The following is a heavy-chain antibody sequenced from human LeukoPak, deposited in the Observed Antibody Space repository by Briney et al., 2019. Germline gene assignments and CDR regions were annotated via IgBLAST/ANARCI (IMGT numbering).Heavy chain of an antibody. Sequence: PGGSLRLSCAASGFTFSSYSMNWVRQVPGKGLEWVSYISSSSSTIYYADSVKGRFTISRDNSKNTLYLQMNSLRAEDTAVYYCAKLIRARHAFDIWGQGTMVTVSS. D-gene: IGHD3-10*01. CDR3: AKLIRARHAFDI. V-gene: IGHV3-48*01. J-gene: IGHJ3*02. CDR2: ISSSSSTI. CDR1: GFTFSSYS.